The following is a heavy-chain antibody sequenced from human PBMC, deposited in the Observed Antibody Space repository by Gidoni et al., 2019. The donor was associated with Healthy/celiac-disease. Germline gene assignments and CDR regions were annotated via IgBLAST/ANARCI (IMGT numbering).Heavy chain of an antibody. CDR2: INSDWSSP. CDR1: GFTFRSYW. Sequence: EVQLVASGGGLGQPGGSLRLSCAASGFTFRSYWMHWVRQGPGKGLVWVTRINSDWSSPSYADSVKGRFTISRDNAKNTLYLQMNSLRAEDTAVYYCARDQRWGSGDAYFDYWGQGTLVTVSS. D-gene: IGHD6-19*01. V-gene: IGHV3-74*01. CDR3: ARDQRWGSGDAYFDY. J-gene: IGHJ4*02.